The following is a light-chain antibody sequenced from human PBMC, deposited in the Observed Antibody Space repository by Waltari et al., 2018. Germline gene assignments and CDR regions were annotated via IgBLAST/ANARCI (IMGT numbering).Light chain of an antibody. Sequence: DIVMTQTPVSLSVTPGQSASISCKSSQSLLYTDGKTYFYWYLQKAGQPPQPLIYEISKRFSGGPDRFSGSGSGTDFTLKISRVEAEDVGVYYCMQTKQFPWTLGQGTKVEVK. J-gene: IGKJ1*01. CDR1: QSLLYTDGKTY. V-gene: IGKV2D-29*01. CDR2: EIS. CDR3: MQTKQFPWT.